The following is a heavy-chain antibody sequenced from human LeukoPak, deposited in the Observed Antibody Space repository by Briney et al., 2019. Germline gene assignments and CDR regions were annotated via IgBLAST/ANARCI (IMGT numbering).Heavy chain of an antibody. CDR3: ASGRTLGYGSSTSCYGRPRGNYYYMDV. D-gene: IGHD2-2*01. V-gene: IGHV4-34*01. J-gene: IGHJ6*03. CDR1: GGYFTASY. CDR2: IHHAGDT. Sequence: SETLSLTCGVDGGYFTASYWSWIRQSPGKGLEWIGEIHHAGDTNYNPSLKSRVTISLDIYRAQFSLNLKSVTAADTAVYYCASGRTLGYGSSTSCYGRPRGNYYYMDVWGKGTTVTVSS.